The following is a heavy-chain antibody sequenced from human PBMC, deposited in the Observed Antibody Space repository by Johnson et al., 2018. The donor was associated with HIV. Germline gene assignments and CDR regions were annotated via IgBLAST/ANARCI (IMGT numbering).Heavy chain of an antibody. D-gene: IGHD6-13*01. CDR3: ARDEYPLRAAAWKSAFDI. J-gene: IGHJ3*02. CDR2: IDSGGAT. Sequence: VQLVESGGGLVQPGGSLRLSCAASGFTFSSYAMSWVRQAPGKGLEWVSLIDSGGATYYADSVKGTFTLSRDGSKNTLYLQMNSLRAEDTAVYYCARDEYPLRAAAWKSAFDIWGQGTMVTVSS. V-gene: IGHV3-66*01. CDR1: GFTFSSYA.